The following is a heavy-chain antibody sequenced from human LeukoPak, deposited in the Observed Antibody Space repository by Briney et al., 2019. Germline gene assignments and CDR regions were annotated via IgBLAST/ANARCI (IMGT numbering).Heavy chain of an antibody. J-gene: IGHJ3*02. V-gene: IGHV4-59*08. CDR3: ASRSISSDAFDI. CDR2: IFFTGNT. Sequence: PSETLSLTCTVSGGSISSYYWSWIRQPPGEALQWIGYIFFTGNTNYNPSLRSWVTISIDTSKNQFSLQLSSVTAADTAVYYCASRSISSDAFDIWGQGTMVTVSS. CDR1: GGSISSYY. D-gene: IGHD3-3*02.